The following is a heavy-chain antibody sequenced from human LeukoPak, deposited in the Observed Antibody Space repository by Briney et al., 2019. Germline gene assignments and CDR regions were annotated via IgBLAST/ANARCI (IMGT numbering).Heavy chain of an antibody. Sequence: PGGSLRLSCAASGFTFSSYAMHWVRQAPGKGLEWVAVISYDGSNKYYADSVKGRFTISRDNSKNTLYLQVNSLRAEDTAVYYCAKDWRYCSGGSCYFGYYYYYGMDVWGQGTTVTVSS. CDR1: GFTFSSYA. D-gene: IGHD2-15*01. V-gene: IGHV3-30-3*01. J-gene: IGHJ6*02. CDR3: AKDWRYCSGGSCYFGYYYYYGMDV. CDR2: ISYDGSNK.